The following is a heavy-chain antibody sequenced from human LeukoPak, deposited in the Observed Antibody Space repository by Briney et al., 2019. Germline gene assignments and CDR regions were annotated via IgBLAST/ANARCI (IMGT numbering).Heavy chain of an antibody. D-gene: IGHD4-17*01. V-gene: IGHV3-23*01. J-gene: IGHJ3*02. CDR2: VSGSGGST. Sequence: GGSLXLXXXXXXXXXXSXXMSWVRQAPGKGLEWVSAVSGSGGSTYYADSVKGRFTISRDNSKNTLYLQMNSLRAEDTAVYYCATLRDGDYVVDAFDIWGQGTMVTVSS. CDR1: XXXXXSXX. CDR3: ATLRDGDYVVDAFDI.